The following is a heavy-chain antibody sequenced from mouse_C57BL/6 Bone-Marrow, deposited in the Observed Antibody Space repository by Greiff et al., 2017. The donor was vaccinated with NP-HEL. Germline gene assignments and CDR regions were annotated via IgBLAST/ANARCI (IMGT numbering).Heavy chain of an antibody. V-gene: IGHV1-54*01. D-gene: IGHD2-5*01. Sequence: QVQLKPSGAELVRPGTSVKVSCKASGYAFTNYLIEWVKQRPGQGLEWIGVINPGSGGTNYTEKFKGKATLTADKSSSTAYMQLSSLTSEDSAVYFCARSLSYYSNYQFAYWGQGTLVTVSA. CDR2: INPGSGGT. CDR1: GYAFTNYL. CDR3: ARSLSYYSNYQFAY. J-gene: IGHJ3*01.